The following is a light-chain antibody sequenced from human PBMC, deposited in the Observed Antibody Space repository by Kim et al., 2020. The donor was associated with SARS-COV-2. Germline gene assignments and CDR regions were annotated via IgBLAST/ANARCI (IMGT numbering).Light chain of an antibody. CDR3: QHYSSYPYT. J-gene: IGKJ2*01. CDR2: IAS. V-gene: IGKV1-16*01. CDR1: QAISKY. Sequence: ASVVDRVNITCRASQAISKYLAWYQQKPGKAPKSLIYIASRLQSGGPSRFSGTGSGTDFTLTISSLQPEDFATYYCQHYSSYPYTFGQGTKVDIK.